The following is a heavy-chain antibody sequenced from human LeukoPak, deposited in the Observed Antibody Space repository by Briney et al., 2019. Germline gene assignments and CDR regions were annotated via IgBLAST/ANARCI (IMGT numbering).Heavy chain of an antibody. CDR3: ARDSYGDANFDS. D-gene: IGHD4-17*01. CDR2: IYADGNT. V-gene: IGHV3-53*01. J-gene: IGHJ4*02. Sequence: GSLRLSCAASGFIVNTNYMTWVRQAPGRGLEWVSFIYADGNTYYADSVKGRFTISRDISKNAVYLQMNGLRAEDTAVYYCARDSYGDANFDSWGQGTLVTVSS. CDR1: GFIVNTNY.